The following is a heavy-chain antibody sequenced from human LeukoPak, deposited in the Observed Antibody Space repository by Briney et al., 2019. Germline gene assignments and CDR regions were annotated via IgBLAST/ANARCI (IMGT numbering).Heavy chain of an antibody. CDR1: GDSINTYY. Sequence: SETLSLTCNVSGDSINTYYWSRIRQPPGRGLEWVAYLYYSGSINYNPSLKSRVTISVDTSKNQFSLRLSSVTAADTAVYYCARRAGAYSHPYDYWGQGTLVTVSS. D-gene: IGHD4/OR15-4a*01. CDR3: ARRAGAYSHPYDY. CDR2: LYYSGSI. V-gene: IGHV4-59*01. J-gene: IGHJ4*02.